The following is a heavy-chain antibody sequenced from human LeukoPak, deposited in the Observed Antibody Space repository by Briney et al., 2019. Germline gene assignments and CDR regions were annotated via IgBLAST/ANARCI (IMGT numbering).Heavy chain of an antibody. D-gene: IGHD6-6*01. CDR3: ARSAARLRYYYAMDV. CDR1: GFSVSNTY. CDR2: IYSGDSGVST. Sequence: PGGSLRLSCAASGFSVSNTYMSWGRQAPGKGLEWVSVIYSGDSGVSTYYADSVKGRFTISRHNSKNTLYLQMSSLRAEDTAVYFCARSAARLRYYYAMDVWSQGTTVTVCS. J-gene: IGHJ6*02. V-gene: IGHV3-53*04.